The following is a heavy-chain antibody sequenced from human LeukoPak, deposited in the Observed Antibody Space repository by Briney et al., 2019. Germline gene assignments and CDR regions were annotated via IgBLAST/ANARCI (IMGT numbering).Heavy chain of an antibody. CDR1: GGSFSGYY. CDR2: INHSGST. CDR3: ARWWSSPSRPVDY. J-gene: IGHJ4*02. Sequence: PSETLSLTCAVYGGSFSGYYWSWIRQPPGKGLEWIGEINHSGSTNYNSSLKSRVTISVDTSKNQFSLKLSSVTAADTAVYYCARWWSSPSRPVDYWGQGTLVTVSS. D-gene: IGHD1-26*01. V-gene: IGHV4-34*01.